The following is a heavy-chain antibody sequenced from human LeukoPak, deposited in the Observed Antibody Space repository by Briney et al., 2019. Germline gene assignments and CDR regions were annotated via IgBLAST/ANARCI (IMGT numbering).Heavy chain of an antibody. V-gene: IGHV3-64*04. J-gene: IGHJ4*02. CDR1: GFTFSSYA. Sequence: GGSLRLSCSASGFTFSSYAMHWVRQAPGKGLEYVSAISSNGGSTYYADSVKGRFTISRDDVKNSLDLQMDSLRAEDTAVYYCARDEAGATGSFDYWGQGAQVTVSA. CDR2: ISSNGGST. CDR3: ARDEAGATGSFDY. D-gene: IGHD1-26*01.